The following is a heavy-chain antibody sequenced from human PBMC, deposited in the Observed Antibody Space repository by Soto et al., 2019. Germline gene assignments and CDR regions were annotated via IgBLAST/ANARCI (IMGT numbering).Heavy chain of an antibody. J-gene: IGHJ6*02. Sequence: QITLKESGPTLVKPTQTLTLTCTFSGFSLSTSGVGVGWIRQHPGKALEWLALIYWDDDKRYSPSLKSRLTITKDTSKNQVFRTMTNMDPVDTATYYWAHKGYSGYDFGYYYYGMDVWGQGTTVTVYS. CDR1: GFSLSTSGVG. CDR3: AHKGYSGYDFGYYYYGMDV. CDR2: IYWDDDK. D-gene: IGHD5-12*01. V-gene: IGHV2-5*02.